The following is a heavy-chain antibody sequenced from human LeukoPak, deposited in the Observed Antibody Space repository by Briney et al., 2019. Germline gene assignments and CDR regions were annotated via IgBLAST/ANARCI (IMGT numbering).Heavy chain of an antibody. CDR1: GYTFTGYY. V-gene: IGHV1-2*02. Sequence: EASVKVSCKASGYTFTGYYMHWVRQAPGQGLEWMGWINPSSGGTNYAQKFQGRVTMTRDTSISTAYMELSRLRSDDTAVYYRARDFLHSSGCLAYWGQGTLVTVSS. CDR3: ARDFLHSSGCLAY. J-gene: IGHJ4*02. CDR2: INPSSGGT. D-gene: IGHD6-19*01.